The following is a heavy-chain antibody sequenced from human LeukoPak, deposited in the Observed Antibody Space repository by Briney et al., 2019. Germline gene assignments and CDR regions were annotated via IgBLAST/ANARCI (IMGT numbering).Heavy chain of an antibody. CDR2: FSHSGTP. D-gene: IGHD3-3*01. V-gene: IGHV4-30-2*01. CDR3: ARVSTIFGVAPVAYYYMDV. CDR1: GGSITSGVYH. J-gene: IGHJ6*03. Sequence: PSETLSLTCTISGGSITSGVYHWSWIRQPPGKGLEWVGYFSHSGTPYYNPSLKSRVTISVDRSKNQFSLSLSSVTAADTAMYYCARVSTIFGVAPVAYYYMDVWGKGTTVIVSS.